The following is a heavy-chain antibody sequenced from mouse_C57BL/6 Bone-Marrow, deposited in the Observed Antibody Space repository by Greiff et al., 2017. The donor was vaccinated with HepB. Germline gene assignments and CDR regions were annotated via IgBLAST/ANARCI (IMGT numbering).Heavy chain of an antibody. V-gene: IGHV1-43*01. D-gene: IGHD4-1*01. Sequence: EVKLQESGPELVKPGASVKISCKASGYSFTGYYMHWVKQSSEKSLEWIGEINPSTGGTSYNQKLKGKATLTVDKSSSTAYMQLKSLTSEDSAVYYCASGTGTSFAYWGQGTLVTVSA. CDR3: ASGTGTSFAY. CDR1: GYSFTGYY. CDR2: INPSTGGT. J-gene: IGHJ3*01.